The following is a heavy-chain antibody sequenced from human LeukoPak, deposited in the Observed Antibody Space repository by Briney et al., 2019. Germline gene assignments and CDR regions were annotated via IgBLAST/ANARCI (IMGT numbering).Heavy chain of an antibody. CDR1: GFTVSSNY. CDR2: ISYDGSNK. V-gene: IGHV3-30*03. Sequence: GGSLRLSCAASGFTVSSNYMSWVRQAPGKGLEWVAVISYDGSNKYYADSVKGRFTISRDNSKNTLYLQMNSLRAEDTAVYYCARGAGRWLQDPSFDYWGQGTLVTVSS. D-gene: IGHD5-24*01. CDR3: ARGAGRWLQDPSFDY. J-gene: IGHJ4*02.